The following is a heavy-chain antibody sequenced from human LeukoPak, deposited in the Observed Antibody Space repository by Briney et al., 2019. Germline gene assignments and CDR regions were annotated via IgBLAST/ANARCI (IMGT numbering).Heavy chain of an antibody. CDR3: ARGHYSGSYPVHWFDP. Sequence: SETLSLTCTVSGGSISPYYWNWIRQPPGKGLEWIGYIYYSGSHNYNPSLKSRVTISVDTSKNQFSLKLNSVTAADTAVYYCARGHYSGSYPVHWFDPWGQGTLVTVSS. V-gene: IGHV4-59*01. CDR1: GGSISPYY. J-gene: IGHJ5*02. D-gene: IGHD1-26*01. CDR2: IYYSGSH.